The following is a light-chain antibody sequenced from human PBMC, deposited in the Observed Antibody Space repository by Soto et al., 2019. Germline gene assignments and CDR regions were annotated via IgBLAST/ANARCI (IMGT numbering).Light chain of an antibody. J-gene: IGKJ2*01. CDR1: QDISNY. Sequence: DIQMTQSPSSLSASVGDRVTSTCQASQDISNYLNWYQQKPGKAPKLLIYDASNLETGVPSRFSGCASGTDFTFTISSLHPEDIATYYCQQYDILPYTFGQGTKLEIK. CDR3: QQYDILPYT. V-gene: IGKV1-33*01. CDR2: DAS.